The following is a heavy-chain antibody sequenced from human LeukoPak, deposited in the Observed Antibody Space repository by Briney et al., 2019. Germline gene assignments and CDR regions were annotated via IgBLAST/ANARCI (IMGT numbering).Heavy chain of an antibody. J-gene: IGHJ5*02. D-gene: IGHD6-19*01. CDR3: VSEAVACNFNNWCHP. CDR1: GFTFSNYG. CDR2: IWYDGSNK. V-gene: IGHV3-33*01. Sequence: PGRSLRLSCAASGFTFSNYGMHWVRQAPGKGLEWVADIWYDGSNKYYADSVKGRFTISRDNSKNTLYLQMNSLRAEDTAVYYCVSEAVACNFNNWCHPWGQGTLVTVSS.